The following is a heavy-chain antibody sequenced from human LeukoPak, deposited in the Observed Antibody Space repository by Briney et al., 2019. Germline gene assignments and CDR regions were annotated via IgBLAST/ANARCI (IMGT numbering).Heavy chain of an antibody. CDR3: TRSVLRVTMIVVATPFDY. J-gene: IGHJ4*02. CDR2: IRSKAYGGTT. CDR1: GFTFGDYA. Sequence: PGGSLRLSCTASGFTFGDYAMSWFRQAPGKGLEWVGFIRSKAYGGTTEYAASVKGRFTISRDDSKSIAYLQMNSLKTEDTAVYYCTRSVLRVTMIVVATPFDYWGQGTLVTVSS. V-gene: IGHV3-49*03. D-gene: IGHD3-22*01.